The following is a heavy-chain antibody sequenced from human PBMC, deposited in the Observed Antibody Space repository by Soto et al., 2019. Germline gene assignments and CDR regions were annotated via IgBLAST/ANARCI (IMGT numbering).Heavy chain of an antibody. Sequence: EVQLLESGGGLVQPGGSLRLSCAASGFTFSSYAMSWVRQAPGKGLEWVSAISGSGGSTYYADSVKGRFTISRDNSKNTRYLQMNSLRAEDTAVYYCAKIREYQLDCSGGSCYSEDYYYYYMDVWGKGTTVTVSS. V-gene: IGHV3-23*01. CDR3: AKIREYQLDCSGGSCYSEDYYYYYMDV. J-gene: IGHJ6*03. CDR2: ISGSGGST. CDR1: GFTFSSYA. D-gene: IGHD2-15*01.